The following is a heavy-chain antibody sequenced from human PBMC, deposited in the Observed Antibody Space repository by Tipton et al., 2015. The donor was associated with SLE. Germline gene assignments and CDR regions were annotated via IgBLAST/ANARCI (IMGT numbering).Heavy chain of an antibody. CDR2: IKQDGGEK. Sequence: SLRLSCAASGFTFNNYWMSWVRQAPGKGLEWVANIKQDGGEKYYVDSVKGRFTISRDNAKNFLYLQMNSLRAEDTAVYYCARTLIAATDYWGQGTLVTVSS. V-gene: IGHV3-7*05. CDR1: GFTFNNYW. CDR3: ARTLIAATDY. D-gene: IGHD6-13*01. J-gene: IGHJ4*02.